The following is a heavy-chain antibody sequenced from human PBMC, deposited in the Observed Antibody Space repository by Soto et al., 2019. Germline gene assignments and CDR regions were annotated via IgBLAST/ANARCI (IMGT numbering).Heavy chain of an antibody. V-gene: IGHV4-59*01. CDR2: IYYSGST. D-gene: IGHD5-18*01. J-gene: IGHJ4*02. Sequence: SETLSLTCIVSGGSISSYYWSWIRQPPGKGLEWIGYIYYSGSTNYNPSLKSRVTISVDTSKNQFSLKLSSVTAADTAVYYCAREVDTAMASEYYFDYWGQGTLVTVSS. CDR1: GGSISSYY. CDR3: AREVDTAMASEYYFDY.